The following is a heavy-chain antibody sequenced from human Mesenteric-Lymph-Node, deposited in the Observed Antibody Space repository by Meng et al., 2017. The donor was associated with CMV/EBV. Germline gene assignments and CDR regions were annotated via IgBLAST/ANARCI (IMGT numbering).Heavy chain of an antibody. V-gene: IGHV3-21*06. CDR2: ISVTSAYI. D-gene: IGHD3-10*02. CDR3: ARDVRGSDYYYGMDV. Sequence: GGSLRLSCAAFEFTFSDYRMNWVRQAPGKGLEWISHISVTSAYIDYADSVKGRFTISRDNARNLLFLQMNSLRAEDTAVYYCARDVRGSDYYYGMDVWGQGTTVTV. J-gene: IGHJ6*02. CDR1: EFTFSDYR.